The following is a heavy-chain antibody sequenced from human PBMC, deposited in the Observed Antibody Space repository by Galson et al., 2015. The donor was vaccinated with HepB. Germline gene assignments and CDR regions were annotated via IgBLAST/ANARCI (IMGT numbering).Heavy chain of an antibody. Sequence: SVKVSCKASGYTFSSYGISWVRQAPGQGLEWMGRISVYNDNTDYAQKFQGRVTMTTDISTSTAYMELRSLRSDDTAVYYRARDGGSYSFADYSGQGTLVTVSS. D-gene: IGHD1-26*01. CDR1: GYTFSSYG. CDR2: ISVYNDNT. CDR3: ARDGGSYSFADY. V-gene: IGHV1-18*01. J-gene: IGHJ4*02.